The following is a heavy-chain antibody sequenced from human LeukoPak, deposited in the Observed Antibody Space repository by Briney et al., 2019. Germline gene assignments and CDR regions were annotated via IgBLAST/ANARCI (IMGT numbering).Heavy chain of an antibody. J-gene: IGHJ4*02. CDR2: IYSGGST. V-gene: IGHV3-53*01. D-gene: IGHD1-14*01. CDR3: ARGGRKIDY. CDR1: GFTFSSYA. Sequence: GGSLRLSCAASGFTFSSYAMSWVRQAPGKGLEWVSVIYSGGSTYYADSVKGRFTISRDNSKNTLYLQMNSLRAEDTAVYYCARGGRKIDYWGQGTLVTVSS.